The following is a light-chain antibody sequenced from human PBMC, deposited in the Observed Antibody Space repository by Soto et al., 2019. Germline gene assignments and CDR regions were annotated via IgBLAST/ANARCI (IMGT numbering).Light chain of an antibody. CDR2: GAS. CDR1: QSVSSSY. CDR3: QQRSSWPIT. V-gene: IGKV3D-20*02. J-gene: IGKJ5*01. Sequence: PGERVTLSCRASQSVSSSYLTWYQQKPGQAPRLLIYGASTRATGIPARFSGSGSGTDFTLTISSLEPEDFAVYYCQQRSSWPITFGQGTRLEI.